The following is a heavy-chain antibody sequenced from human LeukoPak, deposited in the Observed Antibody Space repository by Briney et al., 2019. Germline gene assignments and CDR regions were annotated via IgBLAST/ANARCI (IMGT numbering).Heavy chain of an antibody. D-gene: IGHD1-26*01. J-gene: IGHJ3*02. CDR1: GFTVSGNY. CDR3: ARTPLRGSNAFDN. V-gene: IGHV3-53*01. Sequence: PGGSLRLSCAASGFTVSGNYMSWVRQAPGKGLEWVSVIYNGGTTYYADSVKGRFTISRDNSRNTVYLLMNSMRAGDTAIYYCARTPLRGSNAFDNWGQGTMVTVSS. CDR2: IYNGGTT.